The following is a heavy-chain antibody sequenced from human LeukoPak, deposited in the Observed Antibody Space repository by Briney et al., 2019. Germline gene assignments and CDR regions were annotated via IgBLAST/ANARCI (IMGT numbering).Heavy chain of an antibody. CDR3: ARGPFIAVAPNWFDL. V-gene: IGHV1-2*04. D-gene: IGHD6-19*01. J-gene: IGHJ5*02. CDR2: INPNSGGT. CDR1: GYTFTSYY. Sequence: ASVKVSCKASGYTFTSYYMHWVRQAPGQGLEWMGWINPNSGGTNYAQKFQGWVTMTRDTSISTAYMELSRLRSDDTAVYYCARGPFIAVAPNWFDLWGQGTLVTVSS.